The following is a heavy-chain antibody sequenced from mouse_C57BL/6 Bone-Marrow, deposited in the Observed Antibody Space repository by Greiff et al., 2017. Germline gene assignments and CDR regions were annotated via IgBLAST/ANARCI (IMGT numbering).Heavy chain of an antibody. CDR1: GYTFTSYW. CDR3: ARALYYYGSSWYFDV. CDR2: IDPSDSYT. J-gene: IGHJ1*03. D-gene: IGHD1-1*01. Sequence: VQLQQPGAELVMPGASVKLSCKASGYTFTSYWMHWVKQRPGQGLEWIGEIDPSDSYTNYNQKFKGKFTLTVDKSSSTAYMQLSSLTSEDSAVYYCARALYYYGSSWYFDVWGTGTTVTVSS. V-gene: IGHV1-69*01.